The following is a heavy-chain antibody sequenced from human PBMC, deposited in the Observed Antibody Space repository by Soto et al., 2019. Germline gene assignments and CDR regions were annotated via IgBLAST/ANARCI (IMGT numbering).Heavy chain of an antibody. V-gene: IGHV4-30-4*01. Sequence: SETLSLTCTVSGGSISSGDYYWSWIRQPPGKGLEWIGYIYYSGSTYYNPSLKSRVTISVDTSKNQFSLKLSSVTAADTAVYYCARGVITIFGVVINGIHDAFDIWGQGTMVTVSS. CDR2: IYYSGST. CDR3: ARGVITIFGVVINGIHDAFDI. J-gene: IGHJ3*02. CDR1: GGSISSGDYY. D-gene: IGHD3-3*01.